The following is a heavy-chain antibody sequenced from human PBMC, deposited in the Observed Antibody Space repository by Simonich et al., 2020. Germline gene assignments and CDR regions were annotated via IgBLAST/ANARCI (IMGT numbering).Heavy chain of an antibody. Sequence: QVQLVQSGAEVKKPGASVKVSCKASGYTFPSYGISWVRQAPGQGLEWVGVNVPYKCNKNVSKKHQGRVTMTTDTATSTAYMERRSLRSDDTAVYYCARASRGTWWYYYFDYWGQGTLVTVSS. CDR1: GYTFPSYG. CDR2: NVPYKCNK. J-gene: IGHJ4*02. CDR3: ARASRGTWWYYYFDY. V-gene: IGHV1-18*01. D-gene: IGHD2-15*01.